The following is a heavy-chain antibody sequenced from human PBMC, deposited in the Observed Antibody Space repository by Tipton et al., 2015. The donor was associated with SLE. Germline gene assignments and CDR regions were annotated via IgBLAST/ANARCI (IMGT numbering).Heavy chain of an antibody. V-gene: IGHV4-59*01. J-gene: IGHJ2*01. CDR3: ARDLSGVKDL. CDR2: IYYSGGT. D-gene: IGHD3-10*01. Sequence: TLSLTCTVSGGSISSYYWSWIRQPPGKGLEWIGYIYYSGGTNYNPSLKSRVTISVDTSKNQFSLKLSSVTAADTAVYYCARDLSGVKDLWGRGTLVTVSS. CDR1: GGSISSYY.